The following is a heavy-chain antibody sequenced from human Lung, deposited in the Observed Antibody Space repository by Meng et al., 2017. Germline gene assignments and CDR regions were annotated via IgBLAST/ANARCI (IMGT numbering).Heavy chain of an antibody. CDR1: DYTFTGYG. V-gene: IGHV1-18*01. CDR3: ARGTPGRSYSDY. Sequence: QVQPVQSRPEVKKPGASVKVSCNASDYTFTGYGVSWVRQAPGQGLEWMAWLGAHDGDTSHAPKFQGRVTVSADRPTATAYMELRSLRSDDTAVYYCARGTPGRSYSDYWGQGTLVTVSS. J-gene: IGHJ4*02. D-gene: IGHD3-10*01. CDR2: LGAHDGDT.